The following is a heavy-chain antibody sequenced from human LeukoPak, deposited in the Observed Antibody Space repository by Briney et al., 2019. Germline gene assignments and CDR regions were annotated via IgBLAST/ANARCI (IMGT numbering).Heavy chain of an antibody. CDR1: GGSISSSSYY. J-gene: IGHJ4*02. CDR3: ARHETTVAGTSYFDY. CDR2: IYCSGST. Sequence: SETLSLTCTVSGGSISSSSYYWGWIRQPPGKGLEWIGSIYCSGSTYYNPSLKSRVTISVDTSKNQFSLKLSSVTAADTAVYYCARHETTVAGTSYFDYWGQGTLVTVSS. V-gene: IGHV4-39*01. D-gene: IGHD6-19*01.